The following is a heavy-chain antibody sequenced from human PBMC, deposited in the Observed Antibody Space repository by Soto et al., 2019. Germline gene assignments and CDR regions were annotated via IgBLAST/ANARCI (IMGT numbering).Heavy chain of an antibody. Sequence: EVQLVESGGGLVKPGGSLRLSCAASGFTFSSYSMNWVRQAPGRGLEWVSSISSSSTYIYYADSVKGRFTISRDNAKNSLYLQMNNLRAEDTALYYCAVIGVVAATHWFDPWGHGTLVTVSS. J-gene: IGHJ5*02. D-gene: IGHD2-15*01. CDR2: ISSSSTYI. CDR1: GFTFSSYS. V-gene: IGHV3-21*01. CDR3: AVIGVVAATHWFDP.